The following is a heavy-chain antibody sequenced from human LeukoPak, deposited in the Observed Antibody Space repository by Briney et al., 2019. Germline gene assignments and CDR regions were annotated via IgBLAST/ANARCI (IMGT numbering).Heavy chain of an antibody. CDR3: ARVRLAYDILTGYYSPSYYYMDV. CDR1: GYTFTSYY. CDR2: INPNSGGT. J-gene: IGHJ6*03. Sequence: ASVKVSCKASGYTFTSYYMHWERQAPGQGLEWMGWINPNSGGTNYAQKFQGRVTMTRDTSISTAYMELSRLRSDDTAVYYCARVRLAYDILTGYYSPSYYYMDVWGKGTTVTVSS. V-gene: IGHV1-2*02. D-gene: IGHD3-9*01.